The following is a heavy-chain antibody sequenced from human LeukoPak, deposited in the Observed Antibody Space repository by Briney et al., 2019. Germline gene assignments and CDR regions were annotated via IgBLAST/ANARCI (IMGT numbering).Heavy chain of an antibody. J-gene: IGHJ3*02. D-gene: IGHD5-18*01. Sequence: SETLSLTCTVSGGSINSSRYYWGWIRQPPGKGLEWIGNIYYSGSTYYNPSLKSRVTISVDKSKNQFSLKLSSVTAADTAVYYCARAVQRIQLWLIAFDIWGQGTMVTVSS. CDR3: ARAVQRIQLWLIAFDI. CDR1: GGSINSSRYY. CDR2: IYYSGST. V-gene: IGHV4-39*07.